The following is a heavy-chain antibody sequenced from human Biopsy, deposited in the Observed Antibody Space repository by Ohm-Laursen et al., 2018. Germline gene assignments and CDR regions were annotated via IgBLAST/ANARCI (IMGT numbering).Heavy chain of an antibody. CDR3: ARSNGYGDYRFDD. D-gene: IGHD4-11*01. J-gene: IGHJ4*02. CDR2: ISYTGDT. CDR1: GDSISSDF. Sequence: SDTLSLTCTVSGDSISSDFWSWIWQTPGKGLEWIGHISYTGDTNYNPSLESRITISLDTSKNQFSLMLSSVTAADAAVYYCARSNGYGDYRFDDWGQGTLVTVAS. V-gene: IGHV4-59*07.